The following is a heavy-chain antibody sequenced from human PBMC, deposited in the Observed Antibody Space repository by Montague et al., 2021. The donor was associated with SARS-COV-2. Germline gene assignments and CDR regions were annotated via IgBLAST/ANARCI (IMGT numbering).Heavy chain of an antibody. D-gene: IGHD2-2*01. J-gene: IGHJ6*02. CDR2: ISGDGGST. CDR3: AKDPEYCSSTSCDYYYHYGMDV. Sequence: SLRLSCAASGFTFDDYAMHWVRQAPGKGLEWVSLISGDGGSTYYADSVKGRFTISRDNSKNSLYLQMNSLRTEDTALYYCAKDPEYCSSTSCDYYYHYGMDVWGQGTTVTVSS. V-gene: IGHV3-43*02. CDR1: GFTFDDYA.